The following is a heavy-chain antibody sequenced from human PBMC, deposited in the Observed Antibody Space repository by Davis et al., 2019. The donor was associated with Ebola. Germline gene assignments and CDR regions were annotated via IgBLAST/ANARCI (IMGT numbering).Heavy chain of an antibody. D-gene: IGHD3-9*01. V-gene: IGHV3-48*02. CDR1: GFTFSSYS. J-gene: IGHJ6*04. CDR2: ISSSSSTI. CDR3: ARSWLSPYYYYGMDV. Sequence: GESLKISCAASGFTFSSYSMNWVRQAPGKGLEWVSYISSSSSTIYYADSAKGRFTISRDNAKNSLYLQMNSLRDEDTAVYYGARSWLSPYYYYGMDVWGKGTTVTVSS.